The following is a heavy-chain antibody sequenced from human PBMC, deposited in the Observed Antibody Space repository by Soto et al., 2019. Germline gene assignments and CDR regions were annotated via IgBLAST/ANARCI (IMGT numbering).Heavy chain of an antibody. Sequence: GGSLRLSCTASGFTFGDYAMSWFRQAPGKGLEWVGFIRGKAYGGTIEYAASVKGRFTISRDDSKSIAYLQMNSLKTEDTAVYYCTRGFLEWLRVYYYYGMDVWGQGTTVTVSS. V-gene: IGHV3-49*03. CDR3: TRGFLEWLRVYYYYGMDV. D-gene: IGHD3-3*01. J-gene: IGHJ6*02. CDR2: IRGKAYGGTI. CDR1: GFTFGDYA.